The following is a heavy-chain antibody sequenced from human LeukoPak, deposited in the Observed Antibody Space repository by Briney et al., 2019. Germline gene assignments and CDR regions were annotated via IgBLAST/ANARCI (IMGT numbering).Heavy chain of an antibody. V-gene: IGHV4-34*01. CDR1: GGSSSGYY. J-gene: IGHJ4*02. D-gene: IGHD1-26*01. CDR3: ARGLGAPENY. CDR2: INHSGST. Sequence: SETLSLTCAVYGGSSSGYYWSWIRQPPGKGLEWIGEINHSGSTNYNPSLKSRVTISVDTSKNQFSLKLSSVTAADTAVYYCARGLGAPENYWGQGTLVTVSS.